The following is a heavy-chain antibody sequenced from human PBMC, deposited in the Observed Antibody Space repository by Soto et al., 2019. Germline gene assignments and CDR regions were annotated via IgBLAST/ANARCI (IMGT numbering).Heavy chain of an antibody. CDR2: IYSGGST. D-gene: IGHD6-13*01. J-gene: IGHJ4*02. CDR1: GITVSSNY. V-gene: IGHV3-53*01. Sequence: GGSLRLSCAASGITVSSNYMSWVRQAPGKGLEWVSVIYSGGSTYYADSVRGRFTISRDNSKNTLYLQMNSLRAEDTAVYYCTRVGSSAIDYWGQGTLVTVSS. CDR3: TRVGSSAIDY.